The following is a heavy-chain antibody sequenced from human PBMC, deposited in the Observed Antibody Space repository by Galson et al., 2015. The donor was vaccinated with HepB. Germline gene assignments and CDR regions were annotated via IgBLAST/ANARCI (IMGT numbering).Heavy chain of an antibody. Sequence: SLRLSCAASGFTFSSYGMHWVRQAPGKGLEWVAVIWYDGSNKYYADSVKGRFTISRDNSKNTLYLQMNSLRAEDTAVYYCARDGTSAVAGTIPLDYWGQGTLVTVSS. CDR2: IWYDGSNK. V-gene: IGHV3-33*08. D-gene: IGHD6-19*01. CDR1: GFTFSSYG. J-gene: IGHJ4*02. CDR3: ARDGTSAVAGTIPLDY.